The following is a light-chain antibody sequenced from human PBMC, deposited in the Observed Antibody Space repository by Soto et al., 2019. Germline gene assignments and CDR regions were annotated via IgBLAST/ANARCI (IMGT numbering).Light chain of an antibody. V-gene: IGKV1-39*01. CDR2: AAS. J-gene: IGKJ1*01. CDR3: QQSSITPWT. CDR1: QSVNRY. Sequence: IQMTQSPSSLSASVGDRVTITCRASQSVNRYLNWYQQKPGKAPKLLIYAASSFQGGVPSRFSGSGFETDFTLTISSLQPEDFATYYCQQSSITPWTFGQGTKVEI.